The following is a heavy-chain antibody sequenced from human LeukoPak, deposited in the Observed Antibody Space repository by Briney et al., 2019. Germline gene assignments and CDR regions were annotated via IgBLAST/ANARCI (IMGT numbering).Heavy chain of an antibody. Sequence: SETLSLTCTVSGGSINSYYWSWIRQPPGEGLEWIGYIHYSGSTNYNPSLKSRVTMSVDTSKNQFSLVLRSVTAADTAVYYCVRGGPPTVTRFDYWGQGTLVTVSS. D-gene: IGHD4-17*01. J-gene: IGHJ4*02. CDR2: IHYSGST. CDR1: GGSINSYY. V-gene: IGHV4-59*01. CDR3: VRGGPPTVTRFDY.